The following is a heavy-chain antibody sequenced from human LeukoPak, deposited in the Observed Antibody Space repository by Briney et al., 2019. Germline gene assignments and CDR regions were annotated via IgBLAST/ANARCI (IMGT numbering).Heavy chain of an antibody. J-gene: IGHJ5*02. Sequence: GGSLRLSCAASGFTFSAYAMNWVRQAPGKGLEWVAVISYDGSNKYYADSVKGRFTISRDNSKNTLYLQMISLRAEDTAVYYCAKGPFPHCSSTSCYTGAFDPWGQGTLVTVSS. D-gene: IGHD2-2*02. CDR3: AKGPFPHCSSTSCYTGAFDP. V-gene: IGHV3-30*04. CDR2: ISYDGSNK. CDR1: GFTFSAYA.